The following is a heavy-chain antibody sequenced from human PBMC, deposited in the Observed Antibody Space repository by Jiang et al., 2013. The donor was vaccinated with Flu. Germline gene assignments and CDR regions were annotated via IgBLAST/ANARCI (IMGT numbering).Heavy chain of an antibody. CDR2: INPNSGGT. J-gene: IGHJ4*02. CDR1: GYTFTGYY. Sequence: EVKKPGASVKVSCKASGYTFTGYYMHWVRQAPGQGLEWMGWINPNSGGTNYAQKFQGRVTMTRDTSISTAYMELSRLRSDDTAVYYCARGSRLDRITMVRGVLFDYWGQGTLVTVSS. CDR3: ARGSRLDRITMVRGVLFDY. D-gene: IGHD3-10*01. V-gene: IGHV1-2*02.